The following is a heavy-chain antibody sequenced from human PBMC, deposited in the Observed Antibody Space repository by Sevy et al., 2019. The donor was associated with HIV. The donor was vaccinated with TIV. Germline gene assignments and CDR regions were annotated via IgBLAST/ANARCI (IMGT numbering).Heavy chain of an antibody. V-gene: IGHV1-69*13. Sequence: ASVKVSCKASGGTLRSSAFSWVRQAPGQGLEWMGRIIPIFGTTNYAQKFQDRVTMTANESTNTAYMELSSPGSEDTAVYYGAGAARGDYAWAFNIWGHGTMVTVSS. J-gene: IGHJ3*02. CDR2: IIPIFGTT. CDR1: GGTLRSSA. CDR3: AGAARGDYAWAFNI. D-gene: IGHD4-17*01.